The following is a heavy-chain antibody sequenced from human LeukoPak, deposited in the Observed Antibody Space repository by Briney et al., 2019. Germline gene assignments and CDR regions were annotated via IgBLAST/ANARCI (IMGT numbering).Heavy chain of an antibody. CDR3: AREFPYCGGDCYSPYFDY. CDR2: IIPILGIA. CDR1: GGTFSSYA. V-gene: IGHV1-69*04. J-gene: IGHJ4*02. D-gene: IGHD2-21*02. Sequence: ASVKVSCKASGGTFSSYAISWVRQAPGQGLEWMGRIIPILGIANYAQKFQGRVTITAVKSTSTAYMELSSLRSEDTAVYYCAREFPYCGGDCYSPYFDYWGQGTLVTVSS.